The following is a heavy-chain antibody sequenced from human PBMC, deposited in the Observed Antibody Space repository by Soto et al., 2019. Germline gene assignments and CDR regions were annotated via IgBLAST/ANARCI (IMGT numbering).Heavy chain of an antibody. V-gene: IGHV4-4*02. CDR2: IYHAGSP. Sequence: ETLSLTCSVSGGSVISSSWWTWVRQSPGKGLEWIGEIYHAGSPNYNPSFQSRISISLDKSKNTFSLRLTSVTAADAAIYYCARGSSFRGDFDIWGQGTTVTV. D-gene: IGHD2-21*01. CDR3: ARGSSFRGDFDI. J-gene: IGHJ3*02. CDR1: GGSVISSSW.